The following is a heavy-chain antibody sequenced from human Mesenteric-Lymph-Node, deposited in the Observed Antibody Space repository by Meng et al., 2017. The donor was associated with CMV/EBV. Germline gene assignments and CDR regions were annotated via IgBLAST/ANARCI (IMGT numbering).Heavy chain of an antibody. V-gene: IGHV4-59*01. CDR1: GGSISSYY. Sequence: SETLSLTCTVSGGSISSYYWSWIRQPPGKGLEWIGYIYYSGSTNYNPSLKSRVTISVDTSKNQFSLKLSSVTAADTAVYYRARRVGQLAHYFDYWGQGTLVTVSS. CDR2: IYYSGST. J-gene: IGHJ4*02. D-gene: IGHD5-18*01. CDR3: ARRVGQLAHYFDY.